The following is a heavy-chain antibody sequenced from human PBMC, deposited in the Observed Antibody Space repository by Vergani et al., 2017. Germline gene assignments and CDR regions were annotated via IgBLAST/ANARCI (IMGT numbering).Heavy chain of an antibody. V-gene: IGHV4-38-2*01. D-gene: IGHD5-12*01. J-gene: IGHJ4*02. CDR1: GYSIRNGYY. CDR2: IYHSGST. CDR3: TRQPQEGASGPPSVPT. Sequence: QVQLQESGPGLVEPSETLSLTCAVSGYSIRNGYYWGWIRQPPGKGLEWIGSIYHSGSTHYNPSLNSRVTISVDTSKNDFSLKVTSVTAADTAVYYCTRQPQEGASGPPSVPTWGQGISVIVSS.